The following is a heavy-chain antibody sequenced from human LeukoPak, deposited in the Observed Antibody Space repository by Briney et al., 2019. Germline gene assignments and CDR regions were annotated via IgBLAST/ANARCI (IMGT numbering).Heavy chain of an antibody. CDR1: GYTLTELS. CDR3: ATGVSYYYYMDV. Sequence: ASVKVSCKVSGYTLTELSMHWVRRAPGKGLEWMGGFDPEDGETIYAQKFQGRVTMTEDTSTDTAYMELSSLRSEDTAVYYCATGVSYYYYMDVWGKGTTVTVSS. V-gene: IGHV1-24*01. CDR2: FDPEDGET. D-gene: IGHD3-16*01. J-gene: IGHJ6*03.